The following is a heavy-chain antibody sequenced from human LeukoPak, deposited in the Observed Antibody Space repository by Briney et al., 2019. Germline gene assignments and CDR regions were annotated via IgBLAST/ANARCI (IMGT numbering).Heavy chain of an antibody. V-gene: IGHV3-73*01. CDR1: GFTFSDSG. J-gene: IGHJ4*02. CDR2: MRSKTQNYAT. D-gene: IGHD3-22*01. CDR3: TNYDDSSDLWGY. Sequence: PGGSLRLSCAASGFTFSDSGMHWVRQAPGKGLEWVGRMRSKTQNYATAYAASVKGRFTISRDDSKNTAFLQVNSLKTEDTAVYYCTNYDDSSDLWGYWGQGTLVTVSS.